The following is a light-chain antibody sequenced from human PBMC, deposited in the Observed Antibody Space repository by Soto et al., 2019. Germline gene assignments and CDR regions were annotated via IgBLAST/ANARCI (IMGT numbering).Light chain of an antibody. V-gene: IGKV3D-20*02. CDR1: QSVSSSY. CDR2: GTS. J-gene: IGKJ5*01. CDR3: QQRSNWPPPIT. Sequence: EIVLTQSPGTLSFSPGERATLTYRASQSVSSSYLAWYQQKPGQAPRVLVYGTSSRATGIPDRFSGSGSGTDFTLTISSLEPEDFAVYYCQQRSNWPPPITFGQGTRLEIK.